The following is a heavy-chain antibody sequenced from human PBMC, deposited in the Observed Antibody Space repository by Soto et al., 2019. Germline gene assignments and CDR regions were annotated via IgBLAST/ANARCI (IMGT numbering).Heavy chain of an antibody. CDR1: GFTFSSYS. CDR2: ISNSSSYI. CDR3: ARDEGPYYGSGSSDI. V-gene: IGHV3-21*01. Sequence: GGSPRLSCAASGFTFSSYSMNWVRQAPGKGLEWVSSISNSSSYIYYADSVKGGLPISRDNAKNSLYLQMNSLRAEDTAVCYCARDEGPYYGSGSSDIWGQGTMVTVSS. J-gene: IGHJ3*02. D-gene: IGHD3-10*01.